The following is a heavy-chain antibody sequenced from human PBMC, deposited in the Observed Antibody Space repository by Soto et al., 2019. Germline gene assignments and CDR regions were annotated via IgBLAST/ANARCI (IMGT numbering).Heavy chain of an antibody. CDR3: ARMGYYYDSSGYYPGYVAFDI. CDR2: IDWDDDK. Sequence: SGPTLGNPTQTLTLTCTFCGFSLSTSGMCVSWIRQLPGKALEWLALIDWDDDKYYSTSLKTRLTISKDTSKNQVVLTMTNMDPVDTATYYCARMGYYYDSSGYYPGYVAFDIWGQGTMVTV. CDR1: GFSLSTSGMC. V-gene: IGHV2-70*01. J-gene: IGHJ3*02. D-gene: IGHD3-22*01.